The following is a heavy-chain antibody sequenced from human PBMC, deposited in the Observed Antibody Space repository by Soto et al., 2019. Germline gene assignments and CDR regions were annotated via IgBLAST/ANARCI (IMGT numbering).Heavy chain of an antibody. CDR2: ISNDGRNK. D-gene: IGHD3-3*01. J-gene: IGHJ4*01. Sequence: QVQLVESGGGVVQPGRSLRLSCAASGFTFSSYGMHWVRQGPGKGLEWVAVISNDGRNKYYADSVKGRFTISRDNSNNTMYQQMNGLSVEAADAYHCEKEERQGIFGVVALDYWGQGILVTVSS. CDR1: GFTFSSYG. CDR3: EKEERQGIFGVVALDY. V-gene: IGHV3-30*18.